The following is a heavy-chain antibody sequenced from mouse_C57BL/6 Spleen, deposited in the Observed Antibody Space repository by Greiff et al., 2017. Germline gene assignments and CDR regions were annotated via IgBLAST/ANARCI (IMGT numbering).Heavy chain of an antibody. J-gene: IGHJ2*01. D-gene: IGHD1-1*01. CDR3: TRIISAVVAPYYFDY. Sequence: VQLQLSGAELVRPGASVTLSKVSGYTFTDYEMHWVKQTPVHGLEWIGAIDPETGGTAYNQKFKGKAILTADKSSSTAYMELRSLTSEDSAVYYCTRIISAVVAPYYFDYWGQGTTLTVSS. CDR1: GYTFTDYE. CDR2: IDPETGGT. V-gene: IGHV1-15*01.